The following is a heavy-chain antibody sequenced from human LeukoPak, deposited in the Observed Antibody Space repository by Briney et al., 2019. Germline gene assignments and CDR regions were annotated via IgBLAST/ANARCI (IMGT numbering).Heavy chain of an antibody. CDR2: ISGSGVST. CDR3: AKVASIPRSYYYYGMDV. Sequence: GGSLRLSCAASGFTFNNYAMSWVRQAPGKGLEWVSSISGSGVSTYYADSVKGRFTISRDNSKNTLFLQINSLRAEDTAVHYCAKVASIPRSYYYYGMDVWGQGTTVTVSS. V-gene: IGHV3-23*01. CDR1: GFTFNNYA. J-gene: IGHJ6*02.